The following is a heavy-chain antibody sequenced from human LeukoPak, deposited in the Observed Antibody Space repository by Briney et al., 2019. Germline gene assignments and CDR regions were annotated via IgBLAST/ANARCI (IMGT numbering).Heavy chain of an antibody. CDR1: GFTFSSYW. V-gene: IGHV3-7*01. J-gene: IGHJ5*02. Sequence: GGSLRLSCAASGFTFSSYWMSWVRQAPGKGLEWVANIKQDGSEKYYVDSVKGRFTISRDNAKNSLYLQMNSLRAEDTAVYYCARLRFLEWLFRYWFDPWGQGTLVTVSS. CDR2: IKQDGSEK. D-gene: IGHD3-3*01. CDR3: ARLRFLEWLFRYWFDP.